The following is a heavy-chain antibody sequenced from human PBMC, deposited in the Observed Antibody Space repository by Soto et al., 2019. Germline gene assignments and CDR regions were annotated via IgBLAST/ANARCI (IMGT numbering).Heavy chain of an antibody. Sequence: QVQLVQSGAEVKKPGSSVRVSCKASGGTFSNFAISWVRQAPGQGFEWVGGIIPSFGTTNYAQQFQGDVMITPDVATSTAYLELSSLTSEDTAVYYCAREEVAACGGESCYAYNAGRGHFYFYGMDVWGQGTSVTVS. CDR1: GGTFSNFA. CDR3: AREEVAACGGESCYAYNAGRGHFYFYGMDV. D-gene: IGHD2-15*01. J-gene: IGHJ6*02. CDR2: IIPSFGTT. V-gene: IGHV1-69*01.